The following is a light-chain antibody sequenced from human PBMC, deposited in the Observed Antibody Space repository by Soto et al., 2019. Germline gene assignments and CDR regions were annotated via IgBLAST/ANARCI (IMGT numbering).Light chain of an antibody. Sequence: SVLTQPASVSGSPGQSITISCTGTSSDVGSYNYVSWYQHHPGKAPKLIIYEVSNRPSGVSNRFSGSKSGNTASLTISGLQAEDEAHYYCISYTGDSSPYVFGTGTKVTVL. CDR3: ISYTGDSSPYV. CDR2: EVS. J-gene: IGLJ1*01. CDR1: SSDVGSYNY. V-gene: IGLV2-14*01.